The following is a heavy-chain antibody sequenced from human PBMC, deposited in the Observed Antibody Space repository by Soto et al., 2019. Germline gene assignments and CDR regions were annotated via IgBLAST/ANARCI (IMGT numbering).Heavy chain of an antibody. Sequence: PCRPMRLPRVAAGFTSISVELNWIRQAPGNGPEWIAVINPSGRTISYADSVKGRFTISRDNAENSVYLQRSSLRGEDTAMYYCARYSGWYSYNWFDPWRQGTLVTVSS. CDR3: ARYSGWYSYNWFDP. D-gene: IGHD6-19*01. J-gene: IGHJ5*02. CDR2: INPSGRTI. CDR1: GFTSISVE. V-gene: IGHV3-48*03.